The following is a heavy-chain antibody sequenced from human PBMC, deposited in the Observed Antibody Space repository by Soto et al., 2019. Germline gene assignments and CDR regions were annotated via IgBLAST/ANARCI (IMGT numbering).Heavy chain of an antibody. CDR1: GFDFSDYA. CDR2: ISGSAGST. D-gene: IGHD6-13*01. Sequence: EVQLLESGGGLVRPGGSLRLSCSASGFDFSDYAMSWVRQAPGKGLEWVSVISGSAGSTFYGDSAKGRFTISRDNSRNTLYLQMNSLRVEYTAIYYCAKEEGSTWYPTDHWGPGTLVTVSS. CDR3: AKEEGSTWYPTDH. J-gene: IGHJ4*02. V-gene: IGHV3-23*01.